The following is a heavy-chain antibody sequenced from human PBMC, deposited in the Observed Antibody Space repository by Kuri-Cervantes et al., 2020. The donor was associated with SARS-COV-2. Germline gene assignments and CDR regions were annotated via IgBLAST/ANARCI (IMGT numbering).Heavy chain of an antibody. V-gene: IGHV3-23*01. CDR2: ISGSGGST. CDR1: GFTFSSYS. CDR3: AKSPFGVVIINWFDP. D-gene: IGHD3-3*01. J-gene: IGHJ5*02. Sequence: GESLKISCAASGFTFSSYSMNWVRQAPGKGLEWVSAISGSGGSTYYADSVKGRFTISRDNSKNTLYLQMNSLRAEDTAVYYCAKSPFGVVIINWFDPWGQGTLVTVSS.